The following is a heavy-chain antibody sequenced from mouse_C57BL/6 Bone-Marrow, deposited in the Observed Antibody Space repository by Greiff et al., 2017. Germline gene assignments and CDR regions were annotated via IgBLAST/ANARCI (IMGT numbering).Heavy chain of an antibody. J-gene: IGHJ3*01. CDR3: TTGQLRLLFAY. CDR2: IDPENGDT. D-gene: IGHD3-2*02. Sequence: VQLKESGAELVRPGASVKLSCTASGFNIKDDYMHWVKQRPEQGLEWIGWIDPENGDTEYASKFQGKATITADTSSNTAYLQLSSLTSEDTAVYYCTTGQLRLLFAYWGQGTLATVSA. CDR1: GFNIKDDY. V-gene: IGHV14-4*01.